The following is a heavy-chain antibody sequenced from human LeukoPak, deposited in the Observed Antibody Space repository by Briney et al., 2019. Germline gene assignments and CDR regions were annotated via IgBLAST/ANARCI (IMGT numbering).Heavy chain of an antibody. D-gene: IGHD3/OR15-3a*01. CDR3: ARPRRAFGLDGYYFDY. CDR2: ISSSSSYI. J-gene: IGHJ4*02. Sequence: GGSLRLSCAASGFTFSSYSMNWVRQAPGKGLEWVSSISSSSSYIYYADSVKGRFTISRDNAKNSLYLQMNSLRAEDTAVYYCARPRRAFGLDGYYFDYWGQGTLVTVSS. CDR1: GFTFSSYS. V-gene: IGHV3-21*01.